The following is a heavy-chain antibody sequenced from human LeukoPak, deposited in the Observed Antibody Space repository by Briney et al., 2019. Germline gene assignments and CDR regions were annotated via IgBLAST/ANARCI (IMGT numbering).Heavy chain of an antibody. J-gene: IGHJ4*02. CDR3: ARGLMVYAIGNDY. CDR2: ICSSGSTI. V-gene: IGHV3-11*01. Sequence: PGGSLRLSCAPSGFTFSSYAMSWLRQAPGKGLEWVSYICSSGSTIYYADSAKGRFTISRDNAKNSLYLQMNSLRAGATAVYYLARGLMVYAIGNDYWGQGTLVTVSS. CDR1: GFTFSSYA. D-gene: IGHD2-8*01.